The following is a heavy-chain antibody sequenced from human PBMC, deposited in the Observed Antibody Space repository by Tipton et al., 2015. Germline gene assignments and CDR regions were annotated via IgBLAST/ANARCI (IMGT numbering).Heavy chain of an antibody. CDR1: GFDLSFSA. J-gene: IGHJ4*02. D-gene: IGHD1-1*01. Sequence: SLRLSCAASGFDLSFSAMNWVRQAPGKGLEWVASISSADHYIYYADSVKGRFTISRDSAKNTAYLQMNSLRVEDTGVYFCTRGNPPNWPTDFWGQGTLVTVSS. CDR2: ISSADHYI. V-gene: IGHV3-21*01. CDR3: TRGNPPNWPTDF.